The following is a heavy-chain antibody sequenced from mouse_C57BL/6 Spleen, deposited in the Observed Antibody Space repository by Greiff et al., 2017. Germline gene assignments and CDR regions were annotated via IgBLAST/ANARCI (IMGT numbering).Heavy chain of an antibody. D-gene: IGHD2-3*01. Sequence: EVKLMESGPELVKPGASVKISCKASGYSFTDYNMNWVKQSNGKSLEWIGVINPNYGTTSYNQKFKGKATLTVDQSSSTAYMQLNSLTSEDSAVYYCARGWDDGYYPFAYWGQGTLVTVSA. V-gene: IGHV1-39*01. J-gene: IGHJ3*01. CDR2: INPNYGTT. CDR3: ARGWDDGYYPFAY. CDR1: GYSFTDYN.